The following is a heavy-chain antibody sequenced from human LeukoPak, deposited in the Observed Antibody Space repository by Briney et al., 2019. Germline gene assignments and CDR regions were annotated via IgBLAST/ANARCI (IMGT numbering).Heavy chain of an antibody. J-gene: IGHJ4*02. CDR2: ISAHNGNT. CDR3: ASGPGSGSYFDFDY. CDR1: SYTLTSYG. Sequence: ASVKVSCKASSYTLTSYGISWVRPAPGQGLEWMGWISAHNGNTNYAQNLQGRVTMTIDTSTSTAYMELRSLRSDDTAVYYCASGPGSGSYFDFDYWGQGTLVTVSS. D-gene: IGHD1-26*01. V-gene: IGHV1-18*01.